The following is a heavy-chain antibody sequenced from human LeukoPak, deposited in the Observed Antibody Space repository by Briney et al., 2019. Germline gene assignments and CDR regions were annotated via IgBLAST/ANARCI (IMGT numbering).Heavy chain of an antibody. CDR2: INHSGST. CDR1: GGSFSVYY. CDR3: ATRDY. V-gene: IGHV4-34*01. J-gene: IGHJ4*01. Sequence: SETLSLTCAVYGGSFSVYYWSWIRQPPGKGLEWIAEINHSGSTNYNPSLKSRVIISVDTSKNQFSLKLNSVTAADTAVYYCATRDYWGQGMMVTVSS.